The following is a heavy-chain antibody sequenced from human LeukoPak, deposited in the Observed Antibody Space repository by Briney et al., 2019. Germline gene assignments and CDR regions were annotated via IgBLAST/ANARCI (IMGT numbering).Heavy chain of an antibody. V-gene: IGHV4-30-2*01. CDR3: AGGKYSMVRGVIIDYLDY. J-gene: IGHJ4*02. CDR1: GGSISSGGYS. D-gene: IGHD3-10*01. CDR2: IYHSGST. Sequence: SQTLSLTCAVSGGSISSGGYSWSWIRQPPGKGLEWIGYIYHSGSTYYNPSLKSRVTISVDRSKNQFSLKLSSVTAADTAVYYCAGGKYSMVRGVIIDYLDYWGQGTLVTVSS.